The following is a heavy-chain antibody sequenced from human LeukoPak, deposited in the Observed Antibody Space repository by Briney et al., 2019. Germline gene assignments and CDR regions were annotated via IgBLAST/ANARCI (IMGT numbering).Heavy chain of an antibody. CDR2: IWYDGSKK. V-gene: IGHV3-33*01. CDR1: GFTFSSYG. D-gene: IGHD5-12*01. Sequence: PGRSLRLSCAASGFTFSSYGMHWVRQAPGKGLGWGAVIWYDGSKKYYTDSLQGRFTIPRDNSKNTPYLQMTSLRAEATAVYSCAREAPGDIMAAIHYYYYYAMDVWGQGTPVTVSS. J-gene: IGHJ6*02. CDR3: AREAPGDIMAAIHYYYYYAMDV.